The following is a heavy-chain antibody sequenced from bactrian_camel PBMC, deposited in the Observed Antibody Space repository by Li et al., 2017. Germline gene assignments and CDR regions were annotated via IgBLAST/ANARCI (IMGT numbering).Heavy chain of an antibody. CDR1: GFTFSSGT. Sequence: VQLVESGGGLVQPGKSLKLSCAASGFTFSSGTMSWVRQASAKGLEWVSTIRYGGGSTYYADSVKGRFTISRDNAKNTLYLQMNSLEPADTGMYYCAAEYGGSWFGVGPYYWGQGTQV. D-gene: IGHD6*01. CDR3: AAEYGGSWFGVGPYY. J-gene: IGHJ4*01. CDR2: IRYGGGST. V-gene: IGHV3S31*01.